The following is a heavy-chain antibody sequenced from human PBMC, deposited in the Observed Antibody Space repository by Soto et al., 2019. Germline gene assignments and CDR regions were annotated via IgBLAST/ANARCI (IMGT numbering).Heavy chain of an antibody. V-gene: IGHV4-59*08. CDR2: IYYSGST. D-gene: IGHD3-10*01. CDR3: ARHCSLHYYYYYLTYV. Sequence: SETLSLTCTVSGGSISTCYWSWIRQPLGKVLDWIGYIYYSGSTNYNPSLKSRVTISVDTSKNQFSLKLSSVTAADTAVYYCARHCSLHYYYYYLTYVCSKGTTVTVSS. J-gene: IGHJ6*03. CDR1: GGSISTCY.